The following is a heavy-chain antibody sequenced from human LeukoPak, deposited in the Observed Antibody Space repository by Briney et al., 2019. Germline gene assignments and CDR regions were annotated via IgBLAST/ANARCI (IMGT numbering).Heavy chain of an antibody. CDR2: INWSGGST. V-gene: IGHV3-20*01. J-gene: IGHJ6*03. CDR3: ARAIIYGSGSPLYYYYMDV. D-gene: IGHD3-10*01. CDR1: GFTFSDYY. Sequence: GGSLRLSCAASGFTFSDYYMSWIRQAPGKGLEWVSGINWSGGSTGYADSVKGRFTISRDNAKNSLYLQMNSLRAEDTALYHCARAIIYGSGSPLYYYYMDVWGKGTTVTISS.